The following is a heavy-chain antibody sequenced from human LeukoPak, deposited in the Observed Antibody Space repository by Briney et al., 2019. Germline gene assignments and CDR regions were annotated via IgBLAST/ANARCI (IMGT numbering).Heavy chain of an antibody. J-gene: IGHJ6*03. CDR2: ISSSSSYI. CDR3: ARDPPRDYYYDSSGYYYYYYMDV. V-gene: IGHV3-21*01. CDR1: GFTFSSYS. D-gene: IGHD3-22*01. Sequence: GRSLRLSCAASGFTFSSYSMNWVRQAPGKGLEWVSSISSSSSYIYYADSVKGRFTISRDNAKNSLYLQMNSLRAEDTAVYYCARDPPRDYYYDSSGYYYYYYMDVWGKGTTVTVSS.